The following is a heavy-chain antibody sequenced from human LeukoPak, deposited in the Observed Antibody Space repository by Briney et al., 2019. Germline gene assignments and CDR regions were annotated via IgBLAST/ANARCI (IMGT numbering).Heavy chain of an antibody. CDR2: INTNTGGT. J-gene: IGHJ4*02. V-gene: IGHV1-2*02. CDR1: GYTFTGYY. Sequence: ASVKVSCKASGYTFTGYYMHWVRQAPGQGLEWMGWINTNTGGTNYAQKFQGRVTMTRDTTVSTAYMELSRLTSDDTAIYYCASYPRYSSSPPFDYWGQGTLVTASS. CDR3: ASYPRYSSSPPFDY. D-gene: IGHD6-19*01.